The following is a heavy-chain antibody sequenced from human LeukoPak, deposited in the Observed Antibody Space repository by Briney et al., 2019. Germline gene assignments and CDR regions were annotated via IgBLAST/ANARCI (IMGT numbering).Heavy chain of an antibody. CDR3: AKEDPHTYNFDF. CDR2: INPSGGST. J-gene: IGHJ4*02. Sequence: ASVKVSCKASGYTFTSYYMHWVRQAPGQGLEWMGIINPSGGSTSYAQKFQGRVTVTRDTSTSTVYMELSSLSSEDTAVYYCAKEDPHTYNFDFWGPGTLVTVSS. D-gene: IGHD1-1*01. CDR1: GYTFTSYY. V-gene: IGHV1-46*01.